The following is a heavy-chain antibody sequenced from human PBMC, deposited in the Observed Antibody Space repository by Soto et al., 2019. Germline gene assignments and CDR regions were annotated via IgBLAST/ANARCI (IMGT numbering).Heavy chain of an antibody. J-gene: IGHJ4*02. V-gene: IGHV3-30-3*01. D-gene: IGHD2-8*02. CDR1: GFTFSSYA. Sequence: QVQLVESGGGVVQPGRSLRLSCAASGFTFSSYAMHWVRQAPGKGLEWVAVISYDGSNKYYADSVKGRFTISRDNSKNTLYLQMNSLRAEDTAVYYCARAWYGWDYWGQGTLVTVSS. CDR3: ARAWYGWDY. CDR2: ISYDGSNK.